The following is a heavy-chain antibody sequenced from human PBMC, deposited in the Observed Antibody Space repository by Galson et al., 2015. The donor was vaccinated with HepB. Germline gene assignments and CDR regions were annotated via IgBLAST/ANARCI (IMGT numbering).Heavy chain of an antibody. D-gene: IGHD5-12*01. V-gene: IGHV3-30*04. Sequence: SLRLSCAASGFTFSSYAMDWVRQAPGKGLEWVGVISYDGSSKDYADSVKGRFTISRDNSKNTLYLQMNSLRVEDAAVYYCTRALRGYSGYDYLDYWGQGTLVTVSS. CDR1: GFTFSSYA. CDR3: TRALRGYSGYDYLDY. CDR2: ISYDGSSK. J-gene: IGHJ4*02.